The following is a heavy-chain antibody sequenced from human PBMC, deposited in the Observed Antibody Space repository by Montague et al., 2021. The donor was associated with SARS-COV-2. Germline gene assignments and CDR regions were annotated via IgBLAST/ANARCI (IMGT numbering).Heavy chain of an antibody. J-gene: IGHJ4*02. CDR3: AKDPIPGGSNPYYFDF. V-gene: IGHV3-23*01. D-gene: IGHD2-21*01. CDR1: GFTFSHYA. Sequence: SLRLSCAASGFTFSHYAMSWARWAPGKGLEWVSAIGDSGSKTHYADSVXGRFTISRDNSKNTLSLEMNSLKVDDTAVYYCAKDPIPGGSNPYYFDFWGQGTLVTVS. CDR2: IGDSGSKT.